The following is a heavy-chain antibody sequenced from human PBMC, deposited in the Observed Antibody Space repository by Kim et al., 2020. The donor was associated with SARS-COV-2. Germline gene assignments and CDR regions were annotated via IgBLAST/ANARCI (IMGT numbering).Heavy chain of an antibody. CDR1: GFTFSRYW. D-gene: IGHD4-17*01. J-gene: IGHJ4*02. V-gene: IGHV3-74*01. Sequence: GGSLRLSCATSGFTFSRYWMHWVRQAPGKGLVWVSRIDEHGGTRDYADSVKGRFTISRDNAENTLYLQMNSLTGEDTAVYYCARDVSGEDDHWGQGTLVTASS. CDR3: ARDVSGEDDH. CDR2: IDEHGGTR.